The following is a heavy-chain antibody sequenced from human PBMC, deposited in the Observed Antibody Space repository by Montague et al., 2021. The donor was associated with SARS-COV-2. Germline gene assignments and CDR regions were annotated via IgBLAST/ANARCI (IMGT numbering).Heavy chain of an antibody. CDR3: ARYCMVASRAPFAVDY. D-gene: IGHD5-12*01. Sequence: SETLSLTCAVYGGSFSGYCWSWIRQPPGKGLEWIGEVTHRGNTYYNPSLKSPVTISLDTSNNHFSLKLSSVTAADTAVYYCARYCMVASRAPFAVDYWGQGTLVTVSS. CDR1: GGSFSGYC. CDR2: VTHRGNT. V-gene: IGHV4-34*01. J-gene: IGHJ4*02.